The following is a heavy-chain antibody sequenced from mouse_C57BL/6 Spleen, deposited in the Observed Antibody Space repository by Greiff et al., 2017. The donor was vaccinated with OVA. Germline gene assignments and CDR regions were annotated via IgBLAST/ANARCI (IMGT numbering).Heavy chain of an antibody. J-gene: IGHJ1*03. CDR1: GFTFSDYG. V-gene: IGHV5-17*01. Sequence: EVKLEESGGGLVKPGGSLKLSCAASGFTFSDYGMHWVRQAPEKGLEWVAYISSGSSTIYYADTVKGRFTISRDNAKNTLFLQMTSLRSEDTAMYYCARGSDGYYWYFDVWGTGTTVTVSS. D-gene: IGHD2-3*01. CDR2: ISSGSSTI. CDR3: ARGSDGYYWYFDV.